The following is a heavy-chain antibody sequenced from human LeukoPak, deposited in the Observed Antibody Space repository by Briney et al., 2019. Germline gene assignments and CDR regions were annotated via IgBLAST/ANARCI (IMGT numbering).Heavy chain of an antibody. CDR1: GFTVSSNY. D-gene: IGHD4-17*01. J-gene: IGHJ3*02. CDR3: ARDGPDYGRAFDI. Sequence: GGYLRLSCAASGFTVSSNYMSWVRQAPGKGLEWVSVIYSGGSTYYADSVKGRFTISRDNSKNTLYLQMNSLRAEDTAVYYCARDGPDYGRAFDIWGQGTMVTVSS. CDR2: IYSGGST. V-gene: IGHV3-66*01.